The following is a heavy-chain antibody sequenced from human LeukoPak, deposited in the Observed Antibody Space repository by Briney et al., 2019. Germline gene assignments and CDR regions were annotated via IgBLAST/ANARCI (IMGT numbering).Heavy chain of an antibody. CDR3: ARDVSRAGRRCFDWGDFDY. CDR2: ISSSSSYI. CDR1: GFTFSSYS. J-gene: IGHJ4*02. Sequence: GGSLRLSCAASGFTFSSYSMNWVRQAPGKGLEWVSSISSSSSYIYYSDSVKGRFTISRDNAKNSLYLQMNSLRAEDTAVYYCARDVSRAGRRCFDWGDFDYWGQGTLVTVSS. V-gene: IGHV3-21*01. D-gene: IGHD3-9*01.